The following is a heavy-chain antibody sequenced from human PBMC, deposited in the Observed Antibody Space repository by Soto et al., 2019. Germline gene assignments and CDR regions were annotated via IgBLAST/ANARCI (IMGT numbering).Heavy chain of an antibody. CDR3: ARDNIVVVVAATPSGFDP. Sequence: QVQLVQSGAEVKKPGSSVKVSCKASGGTFSSYTISWVRQAPGQGLEWMGRIIPILGIANYAQKFQGRVTITADKSTSTASREVSSLRSEDTAVYYCARDNIVVVVAATPSGFDPWGQGTLVTVSS. CDR1: GGTFSSYT. D-gene: IGHD2-15*01. V-gene: IGHV1-69*08. J-gene: IGHJ5*02. CDR2: IIPILGIA.